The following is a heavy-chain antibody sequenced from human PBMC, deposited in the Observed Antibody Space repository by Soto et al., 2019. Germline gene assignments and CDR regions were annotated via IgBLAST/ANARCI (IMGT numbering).Heavy chain of an antibody. CDR1: GFTFSNYW. Sequence: EVQLVESGGGLVQSGGSLRLSCVASGFTFSNYWMTWVRQAPGKGLEWVANIKRDGSETYLVDSVRGRFTISRDNAKNSLYLKMNSLRAEDTAVYYCAKVENSWAGGICYDVLDIGGKGTMVTVSS. D-gene: IGHD2-15*01. CDR3: AKVENSWAGGICYDVLDI. J-gene: IGHJ3*02. CDR2: IKRDGSET. V-gene: IGHV3-7*05.